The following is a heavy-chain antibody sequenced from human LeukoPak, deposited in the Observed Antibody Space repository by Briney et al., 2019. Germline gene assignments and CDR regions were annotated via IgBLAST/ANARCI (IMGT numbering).Heavy chain of an antibody. Sequence: ASVNVSCKVSGKTLSDLSIHWLRQPPGKGLEWLGGSDPEDGERIYAQMFQGRVTTTEDTSIDTAYMELSSLRSEDTAVYYCVTGFTTMAVDYFDYWGQGTLVTVSP. J-gene: IGHJ4*02. CDR3: VTGFTTMAVDYFDY. D-gene: IGHD5-18*01. CDR2: SDPEDGER. CDR1: GKTLSDLS. V-gene: IGHV1-24*01.